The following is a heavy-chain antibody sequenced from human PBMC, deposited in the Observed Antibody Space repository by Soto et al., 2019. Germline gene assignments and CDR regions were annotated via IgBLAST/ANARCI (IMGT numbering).Heavy chain of an antibody. V-gene: IGHV3-23*01. J-gene: IGHJ4*02. CDR1: GFTFSSYA. D-gene: IGHD2-2*02. Sequence: EVQLLESGGGLVQPGGSLRLSCAASGFTFSSYAMSWVRQAPGKGLEWVSAISGSGGSTYYAESVKGRFTISRDNSKHTLYLQLNSLRAEDTAVYYCATVSQYQLLYGYYFDYWGQGTLVTVSS. CDR2: ISGSGGST. CDR3: ATVSQYQLLYGYYFDY.